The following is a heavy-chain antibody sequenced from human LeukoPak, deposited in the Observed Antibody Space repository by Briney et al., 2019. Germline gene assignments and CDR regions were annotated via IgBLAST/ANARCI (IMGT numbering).Heavy chain of an antibody. J-gene: IGHJ4*02. V-gene: IGHV1-18*04. CDR1: GYTFTIYG. D-gene: IGHD2-2*01. CDR3: SLLGYCSSTSCFDFDY. Sequence: ASVTVSFKASGYTFTIYGISWVRQAPGQGHEWMGWISAYNGNRNYAQKLQGRVTITTDTSTSTAYMELRSLRSDDTAVYYCSLLGYCSSTSCFDFDYWGQGTLVTVSS. CDR2: ISAYNGNR.